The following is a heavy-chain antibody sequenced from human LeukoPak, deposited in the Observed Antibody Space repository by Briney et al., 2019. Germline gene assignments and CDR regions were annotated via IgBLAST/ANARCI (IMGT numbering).Heavy chain of an antibody. CDR3: TRAPDSSWSPFDY. D-gene: IGHD6-13*01. J-gene: IGHJ4*02. CDR1: GGSISSGGYY. CDR2: INYSGST. V-gene: IGHV4-31*03. Sequence: SETLSLTCTVSGGSISSGGYYWSWIRQHSGKGLEWIGYINYSGSTYYNPSLRSRVTISGDTTKRQFSLKLSSVTAADTAVYYCTRAPDSSWSPFDYWGQGTLVTVSS.